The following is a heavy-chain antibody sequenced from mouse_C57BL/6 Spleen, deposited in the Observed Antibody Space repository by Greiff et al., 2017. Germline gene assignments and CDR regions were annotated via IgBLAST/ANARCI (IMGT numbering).Heavy chain of an antibody. CDR1: GFNIKDYY. Sequence: VQLKQSGAELVRPGASVKLSCTASGFNIKDYYMHWVKQRPEQGLEWIGRIDPEDGDTEYAPKFQGKATMTADTSSNTAYLQLSSLTSEDTAVYYCTLIYYDYDEYYFDYWGQGTTLTVSS. J-gene: IGHJ2*01. D-gene: IGHD2-4*01. CDR2: IDPEDGDT. CDR3: TLIYYDYDEYYFDY. V-gene: IGHV14-1*01.